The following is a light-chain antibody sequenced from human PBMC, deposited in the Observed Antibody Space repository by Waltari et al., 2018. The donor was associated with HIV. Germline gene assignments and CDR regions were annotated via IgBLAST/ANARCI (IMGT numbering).Light chain of an antibody. Sequence: QSVLTQSPSASGAPGQRVNISCSGRFYNIGSNTVNWSQQLPGTAPRLLIYGSSQRPSGVPDRFSGSRSDTSASLDISGLHSEDEGDYYCAVWDDSLSEYVFATGTKVFVL. CDR2: GSS. V-gene: IGLV1-44*01. J-gene: IGLJ1*01. CDR3: AVWDDSLSEYV. CDR1: FYNIGSNT.